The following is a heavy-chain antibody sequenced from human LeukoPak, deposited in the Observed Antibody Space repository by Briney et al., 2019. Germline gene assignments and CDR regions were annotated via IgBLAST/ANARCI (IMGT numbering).Heavy chain of an antibody. Sequence: GGSLRLSCAASGFTFSSYAMSWVRQAPGKGLEWVSAISGSGGSTYYADSVKGRFTISRDNSKNTLYLQMNSLRAEDTAVYYCAKDFGSGSYYLPFDYWGQGTLVTASS. CDR2: ISGSGGST. D-gene: IGHD3-10*01. J-gene: IGHJ4*02. V-gene: IGHV3-23*01. CDR3: AKDFGSGSYYLPFDY. CDR1: GFTFSSYA.